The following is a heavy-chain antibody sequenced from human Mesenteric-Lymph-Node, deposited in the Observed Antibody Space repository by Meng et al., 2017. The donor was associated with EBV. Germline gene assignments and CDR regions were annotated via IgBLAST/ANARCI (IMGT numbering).Heavy chain of an antibody. D-gene: IGHD3-9*01. CDR2: IYYRGTT. V-gene: IGHV4-39*02. CDR1: GGFITSSPYV. J-gene: IGHJ5*02. Sequence: GVGMVMPPRLRFLTGPVFGGFITSSPYVWGWGRQPPGKGLGWIGSIYYRGTTHYNPSLKCRVTISIDTSKNVFSLKLSSVTAADTAVDYCARDQPLYDILTGYLTYFDPWGQGTLVTVSS. CDR3: ARDQPLYDILTGYLTYFDP.